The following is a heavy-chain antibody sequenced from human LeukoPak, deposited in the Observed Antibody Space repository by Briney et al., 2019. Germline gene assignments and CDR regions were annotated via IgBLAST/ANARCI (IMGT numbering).Heavy chain of an antibody. CDR2: INPNSGGT. J-gene: IGHJ4*02. V-gene: IGHV1-2*02. D-gene: IGHD2-15*01. CDR3: ARASSDIVVVVALDY. CDR1: GYTFTGYY. Sequence: ASVKVSYKAPGYTFTGYYMHWVRQAPGQGLEWMGWINPNSGGTNYAQKFQGRVTMTRDTSISTAYMERSRLRADDTAVYYCARASSDIVVVVALDYWGQGTLVTVSS.